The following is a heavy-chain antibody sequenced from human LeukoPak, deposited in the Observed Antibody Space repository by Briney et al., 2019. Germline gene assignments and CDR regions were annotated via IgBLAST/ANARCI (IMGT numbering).Heavy chain of an antibody. V-gene: IGHV4-59*01. CDR1: GGSISSYY. J-gene: IGHJ3*02. CDR3: ARYSGSYPHDAFEI. D-gene: IGHD1-26*01. CDR2: IYYSGST. Sequence: PSERLSLTCTVSGGSISSYYWSWIRQPPGKGLEWIGYIYYSGSTNYNPSLKSRVTISVDSSKNQFSLKLSSVTAADTAVYYCARYSGSYPHDAFEIWGQGTMVTVSS.